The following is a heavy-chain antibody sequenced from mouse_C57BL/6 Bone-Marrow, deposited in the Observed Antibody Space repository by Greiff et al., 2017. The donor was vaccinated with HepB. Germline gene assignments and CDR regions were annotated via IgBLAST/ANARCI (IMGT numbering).Heavy chain of an antibody. D-gene: IGHD2-1*01. CDR3: ARRRIYYGNYGYFDV. Sequence: VQLQESDAELVKPGASVKISCKVSGYTFTDHTIHWMKQRPEQGLEWIGYIYPRDGSTKYNEKFKGKATLTADKSSSTAYMQLNSLTSEDSAVYFCARRRIYYGNYGYFDVWGTGTTVTVSS. V-gene: IGHV1-78*01. CDR1: GYTFTDHT. CDR2: IYPRDGST. J-gene: IGHJ1*03.